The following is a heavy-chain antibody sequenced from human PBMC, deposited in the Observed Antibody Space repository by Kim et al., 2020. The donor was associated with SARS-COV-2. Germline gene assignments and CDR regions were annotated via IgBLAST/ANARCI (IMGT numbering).Heavy chain of an antibody. CDR3: ARDQVGASPVYYYYGMDV. Sequence: SETLSLTCAVYGGSFSGYYWSWIRQTPGKGLEWIGEINHSGSTNYNPSLKSRVTISVDTSKNQFSLKLSSVTAADTAVYYCARDQVGASPVYYYYGMDVWGQGTTVTVSS. V-gene: IGHV4-34*01. J-gene: IGHJ6*02. CDR1: GGSFSGYY. CDR2: INHSGST. D-gene: IGHD1-26*01.